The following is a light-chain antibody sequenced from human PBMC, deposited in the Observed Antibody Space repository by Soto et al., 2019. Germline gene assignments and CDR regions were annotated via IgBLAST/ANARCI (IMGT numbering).Light chain of an antibody. V-gene: IGKV2-30*01. CDR1: QSLVYRDGNIY. CDR2: KIS. CDR3: MQGTHWPPT. J-gene: IGKJ2*01. Sequence: DAVITQSPLSLPVTLGHPASISCRSSQSLVYRDGNIYLNWFQQRPGQSPRRLIYKISNRDSGVPDRFSGSGSGTDFTLKISRVEAEDVGVYYCMQGTHWPPTFGLGTKLEIK.